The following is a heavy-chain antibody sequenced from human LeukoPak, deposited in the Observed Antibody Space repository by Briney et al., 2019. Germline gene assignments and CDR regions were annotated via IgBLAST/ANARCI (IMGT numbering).Heavy chain of an antibody. Sequence: PGGSLRLSCAASGFTFDDYAMHWVRQAPGKGLEWVSGISWNSGSIGYADSVKGRFTISRDNAKNTLYLQMNSLRAEDTAVYYCARDLPVPTYSSDGVGAFDIWGQGTMVTVSS. J-gene: IGHJ3*02. CDR1: GFTFDDYA. V-gene: IGHV3-9*01. CDR3: ARDLPVPTYSSDGVGAFDI. CDR2: ISWNSGSI. D-gene: IGHD6-25*01.